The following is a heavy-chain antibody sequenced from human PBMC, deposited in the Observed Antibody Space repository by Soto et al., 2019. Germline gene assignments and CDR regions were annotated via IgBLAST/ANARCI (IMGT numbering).Heavy chain of an antibody. D-gene: IGHD3-10*01. J-gene: IGHJ1*01. CDR3: VREPRLLIWFGELQD. V-gene: IGHV4-59*06. CDR2: VYYNGTT. Sequence: SETLSLTCTVSGGSISSYYWSLIRQHPGKGLEWLGYVYYNGTTYYNPSLKSRVSISVDTSKNQFSLKLSSVSAADTAVYFCVREPRLLIWFGELQDWGRGTLVTVSS. CDR1: GGSISSYY.